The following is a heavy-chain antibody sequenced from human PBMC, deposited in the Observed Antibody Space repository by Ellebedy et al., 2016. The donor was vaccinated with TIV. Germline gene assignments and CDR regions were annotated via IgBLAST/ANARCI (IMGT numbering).Heavy chain of an antibody. J-gene: IGHJ4*02. CDR1: GFPFSDYY. CDR2: ISNRGGTS. V-gene: IGHV3-11*01. D-gene: IGHD3-16*01. Sequence: GESLKISCAASGFPFSDYYMSWIRQAPGKGLEWVAYISNRGGTSYYADSAKGRFTISRDNALNTLFLQMNSLRAEDAAVYHCARYYVGATRYFDYWGQGTLVTVSS. CDR3: ARYYVGATRYFDY.